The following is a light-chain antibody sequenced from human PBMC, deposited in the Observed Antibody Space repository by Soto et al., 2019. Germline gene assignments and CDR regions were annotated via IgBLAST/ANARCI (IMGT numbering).Light chain of an antibody. V-gene: IGKV1-27*01. CDR2: AAS. Sequence: DIQMTQSPSSLSASVGDRVTITCRASQGISNYLAWYQQKPGKVPKLLIYAASTLQSGVPSRFSGSGYGTDFTLTISSLQPEDVATYYYQKDNCAPFTFSRSTKVDIK. CDR3: QKDNCAPFT. J-gene: IGKJ3*01. CDR1: QGISNY.